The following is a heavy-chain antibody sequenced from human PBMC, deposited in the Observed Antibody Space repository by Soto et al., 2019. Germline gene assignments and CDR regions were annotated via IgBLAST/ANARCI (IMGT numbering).Heavy chain of an antibody. Sequence: PGGSLRLSCAASGFTFSSYGMHWVRQAPGKGLEWVALIWYDGSNKYYADSVKGRVTISRDNSKNTLYLQMNSLRAEDTAVYYCARDCTTVTTFDYWGQGTLVTVSS. CDR3: ARDCTTVTTFDY. V-gene: IGHV3-33*01. CDR2: IWYDGSNK. J-gene: IGHJ4*02. D-gene: IGHD4-17*01. CDR1: GFTFSSYG.